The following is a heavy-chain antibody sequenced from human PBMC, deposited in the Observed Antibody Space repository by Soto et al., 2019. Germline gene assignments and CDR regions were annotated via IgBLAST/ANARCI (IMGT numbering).Heavy chain of an antibody. CDR1: GGTFSSYA. J-gene: IGHJ4*02. D-gene: IGHD3-3*01. CDR3: ARAARVLLFWEGYFDY. CDR2: IIPIFGTA. V-gene: IGHV1-69*06. Sequence: QVQLVQSGAEVKKPGSSVKVSCKASGGTFSSYALSWVRQAPGQGLEWMGGIIPIFGTANYAQKFQGRVTITADKSTSTAYMELSSLRSEDTAVYYCARAARVLLFWEGYFDYWGQGTLVTVSS.